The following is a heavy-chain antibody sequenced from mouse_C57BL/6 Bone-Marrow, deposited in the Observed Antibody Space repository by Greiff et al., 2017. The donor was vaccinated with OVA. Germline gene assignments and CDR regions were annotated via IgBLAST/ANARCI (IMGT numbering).Heavy chain of an antibody. CDR2: INPNNGGT. Sequence: VQLKESGPELVKPGASVKMSCKASGYTFTDYNMHWVKQSHGKSLEWNGYINPNNGGTSYNQKFKGKATLTVNKSSSTAYMELRSLTSEDSAVYYCARHLPAPYAMDYWGQGTSVTVSS. CDR3: ARHLPAPYAMDY. V-gene: IGHV1-22*01. CDR1: GYTFTDYN. J-gene: IGHJ4*01.